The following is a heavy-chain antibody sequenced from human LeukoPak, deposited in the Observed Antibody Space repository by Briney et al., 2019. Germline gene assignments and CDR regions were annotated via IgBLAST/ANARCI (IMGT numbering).Heavy chain of an antibody. CDR2: IYPGDSDT. J-gene: IGHJ4*02. D-gene: IGHD6-13*01. Sequence: GESLKISCKGSGYSFTSYWIGWARQLPGKGLEWMGIIYPGDSDTRYSPSFQGRVTISADKSISTAYLQWSSLKASDTAMYYCAGSFSSSWYDFDYWGQGTLVTVSS. CDR1: GYSFTSYW. V-gene: IGHV5-51*01. CDR3: AGSFSSSWYDFDY.